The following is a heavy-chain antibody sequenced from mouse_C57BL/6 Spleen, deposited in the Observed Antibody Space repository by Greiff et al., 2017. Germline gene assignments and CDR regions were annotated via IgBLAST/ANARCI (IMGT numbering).Heavy chain of an antibody. Sequence: EVKLMESGGGLVKPGGSLKLSCAASGFTFSDDGMHWVRQAPEKGLAWVAYISSGSSTIYYADTVKGRFTIARDNAKNTLFLQMTSLMAEDTAMYYCARSDCSSYFYAMDYWGQGTSVTVSS. V-gene: IGHV5-17*01. D-gene: IGHD1-1*01. J-gene: IGHJ4*01. CDR1: GFTFSDDG. CDR2: ISSGSSTI. CDR3: ARSDCSSYFYAMDY.